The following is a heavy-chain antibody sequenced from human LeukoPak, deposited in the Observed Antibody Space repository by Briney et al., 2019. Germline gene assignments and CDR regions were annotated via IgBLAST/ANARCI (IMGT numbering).Heavy chain of an antibody. CDR2: ISWNSGSI. J-gene: IGHJ3*02. CDR1: GFPFDDYA. Sequence: PGRSLRFSCAASGFPFDDYAMHWVRQAPGKSLEWVSGISWNSGSIGYADSVKGRFTISRDNAKNSLYLQMNSLRAEDTALYYCAKPWATVTTPGAFDIWGQGTMVTVSS. D-gene: IGHD4-17*01. CDR3: AKPWATVTTPGAFDI. V-gene: IGHV3-9*01.